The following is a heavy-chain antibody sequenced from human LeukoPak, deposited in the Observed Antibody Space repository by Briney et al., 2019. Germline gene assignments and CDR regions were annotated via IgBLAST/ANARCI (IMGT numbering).Heavy chain of an antibody. CDR2: FDPEDGET. CDR1: GYTLTELS. Sequence: ASVKVSCKVSGYTLTELSMHWVRQAPGKGLEWMGGFDPEDGETIYAQKFQGRVTMTEDTSTDTAYMELGSLRSEDTAVYYCATEGAVAGLGGFDYWGQGTLVTVSS. D-gene: IGHD6-19*01. V-gene: IGHV1-24*01. J-gene: IGHJ4*02. CDR3: ATEGAVAGLGGFDY.